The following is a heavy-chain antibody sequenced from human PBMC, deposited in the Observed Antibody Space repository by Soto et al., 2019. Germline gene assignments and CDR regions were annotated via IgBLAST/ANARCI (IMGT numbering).Heavy chain of an antibody. CDR1: GGSFSSFG. V-gene: IGHV1-69*01. CDR3: ARELKEPGSYYYYGLDV. Sequence: QVQLEQSGAEVKKPGSSVKVSCKASGGSFSSFGITWVRQAPGQGLEWMVGIIPIIGTTKYAQRFQGRGTITADESTTTAYVELSSLRSEDTAVYYCARELKEPGSYYYYGLDVWGQGTTVTVSS. CDR2: IIPIIGTT. J-gene: IGHJ6*02. D-gene: IGHD3-10*01.